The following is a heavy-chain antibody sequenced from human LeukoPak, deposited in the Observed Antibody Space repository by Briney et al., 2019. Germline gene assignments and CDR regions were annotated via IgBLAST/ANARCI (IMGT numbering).Heavy chain of an antibody. CDR1: GGSISSSNW. CDR2: IYHSGST. J-gene: IGHJ1*01. CDR3: ARAEVVGAHLRSGYFQH. V-gene: IGHV4-4*02. Sequence: SETLSLTCAVSGGSISSSNWWSWVRQPPGKGLEWIGEIYHSGSTNYNPSLKSRVTISVDKSKNQFSLNASSVTAADTAVYYCARAEVVGAHLRSGYFQHWGQGTLVIVSS. D-gene: IGHD1-26*01.